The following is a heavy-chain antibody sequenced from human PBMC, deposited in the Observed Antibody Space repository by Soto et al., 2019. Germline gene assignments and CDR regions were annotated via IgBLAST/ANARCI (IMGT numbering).Heavy chain of an antibody. D-gene: IGHD4-17*01. V-gene: IGHV1-18*01. CDR3: ARDRAQDRMTTVVTRVSSDY. CDR2: ISAYNGNA. Sequence: EASVELCCKASGYTITSCGSSWVRQAHGQGLEWMGWISAYNGNANYAQKLQGRVTMTTDTSTSTAYMELRSLRSDDTAVYYCARDRAQDRMTTVVTRVSSDYWGQGALVTVSS. CDR1: GYTITSCG. J-gene: IGHJ4*02.